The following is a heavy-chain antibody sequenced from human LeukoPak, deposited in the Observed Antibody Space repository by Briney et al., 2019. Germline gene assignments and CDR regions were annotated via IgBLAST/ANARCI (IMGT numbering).Heavy chain of an antibody. J-gene: IGHJ4*02. Sequence: GGSLRLSCAASGFTFSTYGMSWVRQAPAKGLEWVSGISGSGGSRFYTDSVKGRFTISRDNSKNTLYLQMNSLGAEDTAVYYCAKLREWELPDLFDYWGQGTLVTVSS. CDR1: GFTFSTYG. CDR2: ISGSGGSR. CDR3: AKLREWELPDLFDY. V-gene: IGHV3-23*01. D-gene: IGHD1-26*01.